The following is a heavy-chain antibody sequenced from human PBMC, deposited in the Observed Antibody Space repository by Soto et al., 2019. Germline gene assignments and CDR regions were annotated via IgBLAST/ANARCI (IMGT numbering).Heavy chain of an antibody. J-gene: IGHJ6*02. V-gene: IGHV4-34*01. D-gene: IGHD3-10*01. CDR2: INHSGST. CDR3: ARVGYYYGSGSYPSYYYYGMDV. Sequence: SETLSLTCAVYGGSFSGYYWSWIRQPPGKGLEWIGEINHSGSTNYNPSLKSRVTISVDTSKNQFSLKLSSVTAADTAVYYCARVGYYYGSGSYPSYYYYGMDVWGQGTTVT. CDR1: GGSFSGYY.